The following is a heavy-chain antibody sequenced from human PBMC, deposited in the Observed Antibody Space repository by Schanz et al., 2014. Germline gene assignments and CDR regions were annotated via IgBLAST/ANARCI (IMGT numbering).Heavy chain of an antibody. D-gene: IGHD2-15*01. CDR3: AKRVVVPTTSYYFDY. V-gene: IGHV3-23*04. J-gene: IGHJ4*02. CDR2: ISGSGEIT. Sequence: EVQLVESGGGLVQPGGCLRLSCAASGFTFRSYAMSWVRQAPGKGLEWVSVISGSGEITYYADSVKGRFTISRDNSKNTLYLQMNSLRGEDTAVYYCAKRVVVPTTSYYFDYWGQGTLVTVSS. CDR1: GFTFRSYA.